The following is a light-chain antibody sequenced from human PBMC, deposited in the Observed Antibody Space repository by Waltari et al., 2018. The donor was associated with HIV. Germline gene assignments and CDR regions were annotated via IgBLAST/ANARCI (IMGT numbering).Light chain of an antibody. CDR2: GNN. CDR1: RSNIRAGFD. CDR3: QSYDSSMSCVV. J-gene: IGLJ2*01. Sequence: QSVLTQPPSVSGAPGQRVTLSCTGARSNIRAGFDVHWYQHLPGTAPKLLISGNNNRPSGVPDRFSGSKSGTSAFLAITGLQPDDEADYYCQSYDSSMSCVVFGGGTKVTVV. V-gene: IGLV1-40*01.